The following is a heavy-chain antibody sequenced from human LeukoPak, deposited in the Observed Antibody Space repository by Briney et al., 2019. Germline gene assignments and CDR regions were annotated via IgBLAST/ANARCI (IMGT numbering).Heavy chain of an antibody. Sequence: SETLSLTCSVSGGSVTTYSWSWIGQTPGKGLQWIGYIYHNGRTSYNPSLKSRVTISVDTSKNQFSLKLNSVTAADRAVYYCARVGHEVRGVITYFYGMDVWGQETTVTVSS. V-gene: IGHV4-59*02. CDR1: GGSVTTYS. D-gene: IGHD3-10*01. CDR2: IYHNGRT. J-gene: IGHJ6*02. CDR3: ARVGHEVRGVITYFYGMDV.